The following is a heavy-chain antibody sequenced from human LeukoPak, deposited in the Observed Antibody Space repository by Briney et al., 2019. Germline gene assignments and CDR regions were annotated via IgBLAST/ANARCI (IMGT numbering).Heavy chain of an antibody. Sequence: ASETLSLTCTVSGGSISSYYWSWIRQPPGKGLEWIGYIYYSGSTNYNPSLKSRVTISVDTSKNQFSLKLSSVTAADTAVYYCARGMYYYDSSGYYYDPPEYFQHWGQGTLVTVSS. D-gene: IGHD3-22*01. CDR1: GGSISSYY. J-gene: IGHJ1*01. V-gene: IGHV4-59*01. CDR2: IYYSGST. CDR3: ARGMYYYDSSGYYYDPPEYFQH.